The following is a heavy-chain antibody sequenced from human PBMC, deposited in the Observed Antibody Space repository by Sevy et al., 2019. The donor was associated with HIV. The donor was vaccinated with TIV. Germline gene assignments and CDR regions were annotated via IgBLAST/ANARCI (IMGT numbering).Heavy chain of an antibody. Sequence: ASVKVSCKASGYTFTSYGISWVRQAPGQGLEWMGRISAYNGNTNYAQKLQGRVTMTTDTSTSTAYMELRSLRSDDTAVYYCARDGYCSGGSCYPNYYYGMDVWGQGTTVTVSS. J-gene: IGHJ6*02. CDR3: ARDGYCSGGSCYPNYYYGMDV. D-gene: IGHD2-15*01. CDR2: ISAYNGNT. V-gene: IGHV1-18*01. CDR1: GYTFTSYG.